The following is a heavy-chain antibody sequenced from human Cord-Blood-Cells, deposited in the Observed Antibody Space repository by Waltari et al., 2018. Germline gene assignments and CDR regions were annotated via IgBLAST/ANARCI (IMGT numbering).Heavy chain of an antibody. D-gene: IGHD6-13*01. J-gene: IGHJ4*02. V-gene: IGHV2-5*02. CDR3: AHGGIAAAEPVFDY. CDR2: IYWDDDK. Sequence: QITLKESGPTLVTPTQTLTLTCTVSGFSPTTSVVGVGWIRQPPGKALEWLALIYWDDDKRYSPSLKSRLTITKDTSKNQVVLTMTNMDPVDTATYYCAHGGIAAAEPVFDYWGQGTLVTVSS. CDR1: GFSPTTSVVG.